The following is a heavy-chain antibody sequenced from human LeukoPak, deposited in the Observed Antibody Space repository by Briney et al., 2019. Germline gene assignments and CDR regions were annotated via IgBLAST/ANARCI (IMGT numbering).Heavy chain of an antibody. CDR1: GFTFSSYW. J-gene: IGHJ4*02. V-gene: IGHV3-7*01. CDR2: IKPDGSEQ. Sequence: GGSLRLSCAASGFTFSSYWMSWVRQAPGKGLEWVANIKPDGSEQNYVDSVKGRFTISRDNTKNSLLLQMNSLRAEDTAVYYCVRDGRWEKTPSCWGQGTLVTVSS. CDR3: VRDGRWEKTPSC. D-gene: IGHD1-26*01.